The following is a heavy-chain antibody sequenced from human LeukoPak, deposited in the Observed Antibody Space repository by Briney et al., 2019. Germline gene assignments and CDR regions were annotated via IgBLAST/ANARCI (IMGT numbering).Heavy chain of an antibody. J-gene: IGHJ6*02. D-gene: IGHD2/OR15-2a*01. Sequence: PGGSLRLSCAASGFTVSSNYMSWVRQAPGKGLEWVSVIYRGGSTYYADSVKGRFTISRDNSKNTLYLQINSLRAEDTAVYYCARDLSYYGMDVWGQGTTVTVSS. V-gene: IGHV3-53*01. CDR1: GFTVSSNY. CDR3: ARDLSYYGMDV. CDR2: IYRGGST.